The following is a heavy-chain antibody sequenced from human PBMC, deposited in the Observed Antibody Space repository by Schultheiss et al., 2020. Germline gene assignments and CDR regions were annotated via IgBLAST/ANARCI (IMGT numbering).Heavy chain of an antibody. CDR3: AISLSGWYDEAGFDP. D-gene: IGHD6-19*01. V-gene: IGHV1-2*02. J-gene: IGHJ5*02. CDR2: INANSGGT. CDR1: GYTFTGYY. Sequence: ASVKVSCKASGYTFTGYYIHWVRQAPGKGLEWMGWINANSGGTNYAQKFQGRVTMTRDTSISTAYMELSRLRSDDTAVYYCAISLSGWYDEAGFDPWGQGTLVTVSS.